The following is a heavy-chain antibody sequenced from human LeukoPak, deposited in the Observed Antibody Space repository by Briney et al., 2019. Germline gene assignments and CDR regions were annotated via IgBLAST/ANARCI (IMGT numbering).Heavy chain of an antibody. V-gene: IGHV3-7*01. Sequence: PGGSLRLSCAASGFTFSNYWMSWVRQAPGKGLEWVANIKKDGSGKYYVDSVKGRFTISRDNSKNTLYLQMNSLRAEDTAVYYCASGYCSGGSCYSYAFDIWGQGTMVTVSS. CDR1: GFTFSNYW. CDR3: ASGYCSGGSCYSYAFDI. CDR2: IKKDGSGK. J-gene: IGHJ3*02. D-gene: IGHD2-15*01.